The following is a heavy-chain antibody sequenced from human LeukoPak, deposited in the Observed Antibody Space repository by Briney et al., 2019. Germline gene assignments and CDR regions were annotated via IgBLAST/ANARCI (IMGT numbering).Heavy chain of an antibody. D-gene: IGHD5-12*01. CDR1: GYTFTSYA. V-gene: IGHV7-4-1*02. J-gene: IGHJ3*02. CDR2: INTNTGNP. Sequence: GASVKVSCKASGYTFTSYAMNWVRQAPGQGLEWMGWINTNTGNPTYAQGFTGRFVFSLDTSVSTAYLQISSLKAEDTAVYYCAREVPPGFRVYAFDIWGQGTMVTVSS. CDR3: AREVPPGFRVYAFDI.